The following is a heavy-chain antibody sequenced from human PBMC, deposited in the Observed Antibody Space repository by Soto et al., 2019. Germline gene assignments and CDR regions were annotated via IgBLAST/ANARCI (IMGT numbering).Heavy chain of an antibody. D-gene: IGHD2-15*01. CDR3: TGGGSGHPFDY. CDR1: DVSISSHY. Sequence: PSVTKSPTCPVSDVSISSHYWAWMRQPPGKGLEWIGNVHYSGSTHSSPSLKSRVIISLDTSENQSSLKLNSVTAADTAVYYCTGGGSGHPFDYWGRGTLVTVSS. J-gene: IGHJ4*02. V-gene: IGHV4-59*11. CDR2: VHYSGST.